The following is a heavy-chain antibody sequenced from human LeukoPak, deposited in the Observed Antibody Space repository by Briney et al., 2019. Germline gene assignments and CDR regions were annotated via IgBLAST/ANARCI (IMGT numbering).Heavy chain of an antibody. D-gene: IGHD1-14*01. CDR1: GGSFTTYY. J-gene: IGHJ4*02. CDR2: IYNSGST. V-gene: IGHV4-59*01. Sequence: PSETLSLTCTVSGGSFTTYYWSWTRQPPGKGLEWIGFIYNSGSTKYNPSLGSRGTISEDTAKNQFSLKLTSVTAADTAIYYCVRGGSVNPALIDYWGQGTLVTVSS. CDR3: VRGGSVNPALIDY.